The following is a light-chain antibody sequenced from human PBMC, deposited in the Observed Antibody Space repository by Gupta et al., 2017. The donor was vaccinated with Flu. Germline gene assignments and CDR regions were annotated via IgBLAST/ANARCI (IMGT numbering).Light chain of an antibody. CDR1: QSVNTY. J-gene: IGKJ5*01. V-gene: IGKV3-11*01. CDR3: QQRDSCPIT. CDR2: DAS. Sequence: DIVLTQSPATLSLSPGERATLSCRASQSVNTYLAWYQQRPGQAPRLLIYDASKRATGIPARFSGSGSGTDFTLSVSNLGPEDFAVYYCQQRDSCPITFGQGTLMDIK.